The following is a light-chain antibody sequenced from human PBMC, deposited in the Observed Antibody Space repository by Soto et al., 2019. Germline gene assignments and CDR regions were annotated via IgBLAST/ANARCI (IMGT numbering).Light chain of an antibody. J-gene: IGLJ1*01. V-gene: IGLV2-11*01. CDR2: DVT. CDR1: SSDVGGYIY. CDR3: CSYAGAYTVV. Sequence: QSVLTQPRSVSGSPGQSVTISCTGTSSDVGGYIYVSWYQHHPGKAPKLMIYDVTNRPSGVPDRFSGSKSGNTASLTISGLQTEDEADYYCCSYAGAYTVVFGTGTKLTVL.